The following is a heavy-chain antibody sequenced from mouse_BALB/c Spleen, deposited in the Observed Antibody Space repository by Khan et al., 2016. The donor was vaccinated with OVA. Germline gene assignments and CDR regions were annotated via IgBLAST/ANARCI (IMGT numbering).Heavy chain of an antibody. CDR3: GRRASYYDNEGFAY. D-gene: IGHD1-1*01. CDR2: ISTGGNYT. CDR1: GFTFSTYG. J-gene: IGHJ3*01. Sequence: EVQLVESGGDVVKPGGSLKLSCAASGFTFSTYGMSWVRQTPDKRLEWVATISTGGNYTYYPATVKGRFTISRDNAKNTMYLQMSNLKSKDTAMFYCGRRASYYDNEGFAYWGQGTLVTVSA. V-gene: IGHV5-6*01.